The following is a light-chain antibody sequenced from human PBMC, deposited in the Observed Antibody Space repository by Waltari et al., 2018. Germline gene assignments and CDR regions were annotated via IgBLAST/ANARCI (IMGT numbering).Light chain of an antibody. Sequence: CRASQNVRSFIAWYQHKPGQAPRLIIYDVDNRATGIPPRFSGSGSGTDFTLTISRFESEDSAVYSCQQRSIWPPITFGQGTRLEIK. CDR1: QNVRSF. CDR3: QQRSIWPPIT. CDR2: DVD. V-gene: IGKV3-11*01. J-gene: IGKJ5*01.